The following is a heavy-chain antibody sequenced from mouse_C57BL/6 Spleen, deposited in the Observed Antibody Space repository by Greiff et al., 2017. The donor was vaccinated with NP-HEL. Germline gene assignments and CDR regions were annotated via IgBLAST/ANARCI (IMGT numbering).Heavy chain of an antibody. V-gene: IGHV1-54*01. CDR1: GYAFTNYL. CDR3: AREGGTTVDAMDY. Sequence: QVQLKESGAELVRPGTSVKVSCKASGYAFTNYLIEWVKQRPGQGLEWIGVINPGSGGTNYNEKFKGKATLTADKSSSTAYIQLSSLTSEDSAVYFCAREGGTTVDAMDYWGQGTSVTVSS. D-gene: IGHD1-1*01. CDR2: INPGSGGT. J-gene: IGHJ4*01.